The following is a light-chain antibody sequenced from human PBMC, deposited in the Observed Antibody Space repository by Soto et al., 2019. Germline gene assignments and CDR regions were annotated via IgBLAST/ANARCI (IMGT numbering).Light chain of an antibody. CDR1: SSDIGAYNY. Sequence: HSVLTQAASVSGSHGQSITISCTGTSSDIGAYNYVSWYQHHPGTAPKVIIYEVNNRPSGISFRFSGSKSGNTASLTVSGLQAEDEADYYCSSYAGSSNVFGTGTKSPS. V-gene: IGLV2-14*01. CDR3: SSYAGSSNV. CDR2: EVN. J-gene: IGLJ1*01.